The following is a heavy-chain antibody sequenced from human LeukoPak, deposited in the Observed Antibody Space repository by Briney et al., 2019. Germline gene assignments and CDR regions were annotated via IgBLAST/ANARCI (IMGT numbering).Heavy chain of an antibody. CDR3: ANGPLDYGEPFDY. D-gene: IGHD4-17*01. CDR1: GFTVSSNY. J-gene: IGHJ4*02. CDR2: ISGSGGST. Sequence: GGSLGLSCAASGFTVSSNYMSWVRQAPGKGLEWVSAISGSGGSTYYADSVKGRFTIPRDNSKNTLYLQMNSLRAEDTAVYYCANGPLDYGEPFDYWGQGTLVTVSS. V-gene: IGHV3-23*01.